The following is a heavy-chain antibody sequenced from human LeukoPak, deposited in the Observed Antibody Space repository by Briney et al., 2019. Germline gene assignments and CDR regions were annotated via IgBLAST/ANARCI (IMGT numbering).Heavy chain of an antibody. D-gene: IGHD6-13*01. Sequence: SETLSLTCAVYGGSFSGYYWSWIRQPPGKGLAWIGEINHSGSTNYNPSLKSRVTISVDTSKNQFSLKLSSVTAADTAVYYCARFKEVSSSWYVGQGDAFDIWGQGTMVTVSS. CDR2: INHSGST. V-gene: IGHV4-34*01. CDR3: ARFKEVSSSWYVGQGDAFDI. J-gene: IGHJ3*02. CDR1: GGSFSGYY.